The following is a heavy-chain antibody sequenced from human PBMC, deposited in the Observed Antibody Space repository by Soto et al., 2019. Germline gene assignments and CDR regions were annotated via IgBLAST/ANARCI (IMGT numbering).Heavy chain of an antibody. D-gene: IGHD5-18*01. Sequence: EVQLVESGGGLVQPGGSLRLSCAASGFTVSSNYMSWVRQAPGKGLEWVSVIYSGGSTYYADSVKGRFTISRDNSKNTAYPPMSSLRGEDTAVYYCASVDTAMSSPSYYYCGMDVWGQGTTVTVSS. V-gene: IGHV3-66*01. CDR3: ASVDTAMSSPSYYYCGMDV. J-gene: IGHJ6*02. CDR2: IYSGGST. CDR1: GFTVSSNY.